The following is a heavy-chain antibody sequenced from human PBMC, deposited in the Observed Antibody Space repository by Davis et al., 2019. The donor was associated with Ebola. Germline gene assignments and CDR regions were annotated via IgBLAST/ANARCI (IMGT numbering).Heavy chain of an antibody. CDR3: TKDFDYENAY. D-gene: IGHD4-17*01. Sequence: PGGSLRLSCAASGFTFDDYTMHWVRQAPGKGLEWVSVIYSGGSTYYADSVKGRFTISRDNSKNTLYLQMNSLRAEDTAVYYCTKDFDYENAYWGQGSLVTVSS. CDR1: GFTFDDYT. J-gene: IGHJ4*02. V-gene: IGHV3-NL1*01. CDR2: IYSGGST.